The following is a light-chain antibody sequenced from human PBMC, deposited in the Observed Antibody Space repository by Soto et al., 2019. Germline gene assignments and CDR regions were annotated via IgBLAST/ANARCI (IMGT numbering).Light chain of an antibody. J-gene: IGKJ1*01. CDR3: QHYYGAPWT. V-gene: IGKV1-27*01. Sequence: DIQMTQSPSSLSASVGDRVTITCRASQGISTYLVWYQQKPGTVPKLLIFAASTLQSGVPSRFSGSGSGTDFTLTISSLQPEDVATYYCQHYYGAPWTFGQGTKVEIK. CDR1: QGISTY. CDR2: AAS.